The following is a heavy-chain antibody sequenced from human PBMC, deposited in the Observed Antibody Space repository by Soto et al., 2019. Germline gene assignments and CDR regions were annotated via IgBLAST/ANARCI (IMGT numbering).Heavy chain of an antibody. CDR1: GGSISSTTFY. V-gene: IGHV4-39*01. Sequence: SETLSLTCTVPGGSISSTTFYWAWIRQPPGKGLEWIANVYHTGTPYYNPALKSRVTISLDTSKSRVSLRLTSVTAADTALYYCATTKYFYDRSGYYHIWGQGTPVTVSS. CDR2: VYHTGTP. D-gene: IGHD3-22*01. J-gene: IGHJ4*02. CDR3: ATTKYFYDRSGYYHI.